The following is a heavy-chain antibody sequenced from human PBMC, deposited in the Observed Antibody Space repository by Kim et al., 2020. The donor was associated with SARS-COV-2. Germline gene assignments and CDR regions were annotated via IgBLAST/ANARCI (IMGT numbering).Heavy chain of an antibody. J-gene: IGHJ4*02. CDR1: GGSFSGYY. Sequence: SETLSLTCAVYGGSFSGYYWSWIRQPPGKGLEWIGEINHSGSTNYNPSLKSRVTISVDTSKNQFSLKLSSVTAADTAVYYCARGRRGRTMVRGVSFDYWGQGTLVTVSS. D-gene: IGHD3-10*01. CDR2: INHSGST. V-gene: IGHV4-34*01. CDR3: ARGRRGRTMVRGVSFDY.